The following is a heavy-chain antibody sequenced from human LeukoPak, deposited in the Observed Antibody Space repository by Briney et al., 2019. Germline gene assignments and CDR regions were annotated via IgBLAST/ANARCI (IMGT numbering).Heavy chain of an antibody. V-gene: IGHV4-59*08. CDR2: IYYSGST. Sequence: SETLSLTCTVSGGSISNYYWSWIRQPPGKGLEWIGYIYYSGSTNYNPSLKSRVTISVDTSKNQFSLKLSSVTAADTDVYYCARHGCGWGGGGTGFDYWGQGTLVTVSS. J-gene: IGHJ4*02. CDR1: GGSISNYY. CDR3: ARHGCGWGGGGTGFDY. D-gene: IGHD2-8*02.